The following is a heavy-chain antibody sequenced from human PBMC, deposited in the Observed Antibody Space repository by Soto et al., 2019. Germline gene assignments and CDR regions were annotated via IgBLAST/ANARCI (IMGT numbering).Heavy chain of an antibody. D-gene: IGHD2-15*01. Sequence: QVQLVQSGAEVKKPGASVKVSCKASGYTFTSYDINWVRQATGQGLEWMGWMNPNSGNTGYAQKFQGRVTMTRNISITTPNMELSNLRSEDTAIYYCNRGYCSGGSCHWFDPWGQGTLVTVSS. J-gene: IGHJ5*02. CDR3: NRGYCSGGSCHWFDP. CDR1: GYTFTSYD. CDR2: MNPNSGNT. V-gene: IGHV1-8*01.